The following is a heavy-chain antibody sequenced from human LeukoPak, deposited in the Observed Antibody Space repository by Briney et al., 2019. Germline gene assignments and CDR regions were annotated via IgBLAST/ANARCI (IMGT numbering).Heavy chain of an antibody. V-gene: IGHV4-59*01. D-gene: IGHD1-1*01. CDR2: IYSRGST. Sequence: SETLSLTCTVSGGSISSYYCSWIRQPPGKGLEWIGYIYSRGSTNYNPSLKSRATISVATSKNQCSLKLSAVTAADTAVYYCARAGVEVRRALFDYWGQGTLVTVSS. J-gene: IGHJ4*02. CDR3: ARAGVEVRRALFDY. CDR1: GGSISSYY.